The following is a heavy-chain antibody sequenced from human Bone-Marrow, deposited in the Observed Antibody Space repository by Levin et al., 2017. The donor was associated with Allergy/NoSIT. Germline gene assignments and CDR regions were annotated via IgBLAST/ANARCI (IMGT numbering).Heavy chain of an antibody. V-gene: IGHV2-5*02. CDR1: GFSLSSNGVG. J-gene: IGHJ4*02. CDR3: AHHKFWFGEFPFDF. D-gene: IGHD3-10*01. CDR2: IYWDDDK. Sequence: ASGPTLVKPTQTLTLTCTFSGFSLSSNGVGVGWIRQAPGKALEWLALIYWDDDKRYSPSLKSRLNITKETSKNQVVLTMTNMAPVDTGTYYCAHHKFWFGEFPFDFWGRGSLVTVSS.